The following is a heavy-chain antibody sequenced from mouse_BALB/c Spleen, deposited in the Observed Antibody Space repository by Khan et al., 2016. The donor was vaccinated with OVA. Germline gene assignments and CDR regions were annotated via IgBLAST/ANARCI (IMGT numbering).Heavy chain of an antibody. J-gene: IGHJ4*01. Sequence: VQLLETGPGLVAPSQSLSITCTVSGFSLNSYGVNWVRQPPGKGLEWLGVIWGDGSTNYHSALISRLSISKDNSKSQVFLKLNSLQTNDTATYYCAKFDGIFYAVDYWGQGTSVTVSS. CDR1: GFSLNSYG. CDR3: AKFDGIFYAVDY. D-gene: IGHD2-3*01. CDR2: IWGDGST. V-gene: IGHV2-3*01.